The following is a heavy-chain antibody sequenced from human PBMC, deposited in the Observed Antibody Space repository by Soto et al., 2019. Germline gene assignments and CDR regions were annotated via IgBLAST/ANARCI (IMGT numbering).Heavy chain of an antibody. D-gene: IGHD2-2*01. V-gene: IGHV1-69*13. CDR1: GGTFSSYA. Sequence: SVKVSCKASGGTFSSYAISWVRQAPGQGLEWMGGIIPVFGTTDYEQKFQGRVTITADGSTSTAYMKLSSLRSADTAVYYCARSSPYIVVRKPTGNQDYYGMDVWGQGTTVTVSS. CDR2: IIPVFGTT. CDR3: ARSSPYIVVRKPTGNQDYYGMDV. J-gene: IGHJ6*02.